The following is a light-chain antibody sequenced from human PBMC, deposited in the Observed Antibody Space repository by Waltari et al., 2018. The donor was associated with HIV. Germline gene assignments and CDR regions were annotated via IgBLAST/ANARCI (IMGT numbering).Light chain of an antibody. V-gene: IGKV1-39*01. Sequence: DFHMTQSPSSLSASVEDTVTITCRASQAINNYLNWYQQAPGKAPKLLIFGASNLQSGVSLRFSGGGYGTDFTLTISGLEPEDFATYFCQQSYKTPQTFSQGTRVEMK. CDR2: GAS. CDR1: QAINNY. J-gene: IGKJ5*01. CDR3: QQSYKTPQT.